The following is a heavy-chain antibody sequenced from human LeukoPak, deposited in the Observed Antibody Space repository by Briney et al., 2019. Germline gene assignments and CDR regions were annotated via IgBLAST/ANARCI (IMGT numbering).Heavy chain of an antibody. V-gene: IGHV4-4*07. J-gene: IGHJ3*02. CDR2: IYTSGST. Sequence: KSSETLSLTCTVSGGSISSYYWSWIRQPAGKGLEWIGRIYTSGSTNYNPSLKSRVTMSVDTSKNQFSLKLSSVTAADTAVYYCARIVIVGGTLGPLDIWGQGTMVTVSS. CDR1: GGSISSYY. CDR3: ARIVIVGGTLGPLDI. D-gene: IGHD1-26*01.